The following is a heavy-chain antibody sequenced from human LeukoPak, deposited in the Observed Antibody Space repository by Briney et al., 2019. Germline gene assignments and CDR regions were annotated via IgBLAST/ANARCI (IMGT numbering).Heavy chain of an antibody. CDR2: ISTSSSAI. CDR3: ARGGTTWAKIDY. Sequence: GGSLRLSCAASGFTFRTYSMSWVRQAPGKGLEWVSCISTSSSAIYYADSVEGRFTISRDNAKNSLYLQMNSLRAEDTAVYYCARGGTTWAKIDYWGQGTLVTVSS. V-gene: IGHV3-48*04. CDR1: GFTFRTYS. J-gene: IGHJ4*02. D-gene: IGHD1-7*01.